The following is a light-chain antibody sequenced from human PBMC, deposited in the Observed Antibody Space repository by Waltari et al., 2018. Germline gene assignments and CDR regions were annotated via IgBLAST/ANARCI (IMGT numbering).Light chain of an antibody. CDR3: QKYNSDPYT. J-gene: IGKJ2*01. CDR2: AAS. Sequence: DIQMTQSPSSLSASVGDRVTITCRASQALNTYLAWYQQKPGKAPKLLIFAASTLQPGVPSRFSGSGSGTDFTLTISSLQPEDVATYYCQKYNSDPYTFGQGTKLEL. CDR1: QALNTY. V-gene: IGKV1-27*01.